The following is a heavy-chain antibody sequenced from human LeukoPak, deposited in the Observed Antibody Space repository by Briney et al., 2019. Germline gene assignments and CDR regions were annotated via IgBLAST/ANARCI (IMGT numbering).Heavy chain of an antibody. D-gene: IGHD3-10*01. Sequence: SETLSLTCTVSGGSISSYYWSWIRQPPGKGLEWIGYISYTVTTNYNPSLKSRVTISVDTSKNQFSLKLSPVTAADTAVYYCARDLSDYYGSGSYRPIDAFDIWGQGTMVTVSS. CDR1: GGSISSYY. CDR3: ARDLSDYYGSGSYRPIDAFDI. CDR2: ISYTVTT. J-gene: IGHJ3*02. V-gene: IGHV4-59*12.